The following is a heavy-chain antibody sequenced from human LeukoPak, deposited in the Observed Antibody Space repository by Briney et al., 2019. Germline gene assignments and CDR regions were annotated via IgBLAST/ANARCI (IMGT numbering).Heavy chain of an antibody. CDR2: ISAYNGNT. V-gene: IGHV1-18*01. D-gene: IGHD1-26*01. CDR3: ARAPYSGSFEDAFDI. J-gene: IGHJ3*02. Sequence: ASVKVSCKASGYTFTSYGISWVRQAPGQGLEWMGWISAYNGNTNYAQKLQGRVTMTTDTSTSTAYMELRSLRSDDTAVYYCARAPYSGSFEDAFDIWGQGTMVTVSS. CDR1: GYTFTSYG.